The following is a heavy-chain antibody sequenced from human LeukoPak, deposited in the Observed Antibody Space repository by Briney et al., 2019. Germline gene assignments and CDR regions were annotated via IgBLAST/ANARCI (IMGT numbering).Heavy chain of an antibody. CDR3: AKAPGWLQYPNQHSFDY. J-gene: IGHJ4*02. CDR2: IKQDGSEK. D-gene: IGHD5-24*01. CDR1: GFTFSSYW. V-gene: IGHV3-7*03. Sequence: PGGSLRLSCAASGFTFSSYWMSWVRQAPGKGLEWVANIKQDGSEKYYVDSVKGRFTISRDNAKNSLYLQMNSLRAEDTAVYYCAKAPGWLQYPNQHSFDYWGQGTLVTVSS.